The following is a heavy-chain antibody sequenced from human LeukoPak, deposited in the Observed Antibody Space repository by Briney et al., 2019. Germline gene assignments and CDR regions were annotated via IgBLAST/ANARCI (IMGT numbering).Heavy chain of an antibody. CDR2: INPNSGGT. V-gene: IGHV1-2*02. CDR1: GYTFTGYY. CDR3: ASSFPQGTHYCSGGSCYGY. Sequence: ASVKVSCKASGYTFTGYYMHWVRQAPGQGLEWMGWINPNSGGTNYAQKFQGRVTMTRDTSISTAYMELSSLRSDDTAVYYCASSFPQGTHYCSGGSCYGYWGQGTLVTVSS. J-gene: IGHJ4*02. D-gene: IGHD2-15*01.